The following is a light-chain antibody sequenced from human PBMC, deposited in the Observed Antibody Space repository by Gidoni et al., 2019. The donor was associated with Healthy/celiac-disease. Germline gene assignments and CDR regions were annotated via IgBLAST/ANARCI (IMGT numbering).Light chain of an antibody. Sequence: EIVLTQSPATLSLSPGERATLSCRASQSVSIYLAWYQQKPVQAPRLLIYDAYNRATGIPARFSGSGSWTDFTLTISSLEPEDFAVYYCQQRSNWPPWTCGQGTKVEIK. V-gene: IGKV3-11*01. CDR3: QQRSNWPPWT. J-gene: IGKJ1*01. CDR1: QSVSIY. CDR2: DAY.